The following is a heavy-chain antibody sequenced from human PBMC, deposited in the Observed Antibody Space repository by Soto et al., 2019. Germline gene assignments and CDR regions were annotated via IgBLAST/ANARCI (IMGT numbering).Heavy chain of an antibody. V-gene: IGHV3-23*01. CDR2: ISGSGGST. CDR3: AKDRRYYGSGSPFDY. CDR1: GFTFSSYA. Sequence: PGGSLRLSCAASGFTFSSYAMSWVRQATGKGLEWVSAISGSGGSTYYADSVKGRFTISRDNSKNTLYLQMNSLRAEDTAVYYCAKDRRYYGSGSPFDYWGQGTLVTVSS. D-gene: IGHD3-10*01. J-gene: IGHJ4*02.